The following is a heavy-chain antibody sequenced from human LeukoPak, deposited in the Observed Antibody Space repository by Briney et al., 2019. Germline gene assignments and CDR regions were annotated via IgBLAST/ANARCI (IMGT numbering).Heavy chain of an antibody. CDR2: INHSGST. CDR3: ARDPTTVVTTPYYFDD. J-gene: IGHJ4*02. D-gene: IGHD4-23*01. Sequence: SETLSLTCAVSGGAFIGYHWNSIRQPPGKGLEWIGEINHSGSTNYNPSLKSRVTISVDTSKNQFSLKLRSVTAADTAVYYCARDPTTVVTTPYYFDDWGQGTLVTVSS. V-gene: IGHV4-34*01. CDR1: GGAFIGYH.